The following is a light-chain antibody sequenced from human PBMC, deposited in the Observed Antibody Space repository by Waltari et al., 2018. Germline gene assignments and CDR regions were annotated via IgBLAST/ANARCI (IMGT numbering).Light chain of an antibody. CDR3: CSYAGGDTLI. Sequence: QSALTQPASVSGSPGQSITIPCTGTSSDVGGYSLVSWPQQHPGKAPTVIIYEVTKRPSGVSNRFSGSKSGNTASLTISGLQAEDEADYYCCSYAGGDTLIFGGGTKLTVL. J-gene: IGLJ2*01. V-gene: IGLV2-23*02. CDR1: SSDVGGYSL. CDR2: EVT.